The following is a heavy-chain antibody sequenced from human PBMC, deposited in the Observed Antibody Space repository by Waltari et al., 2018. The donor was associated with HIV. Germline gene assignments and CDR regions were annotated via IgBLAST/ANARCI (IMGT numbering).Heavy chain of an antibody. D-gene: IGHD3-22*01. CDR1: GYTFTSYA. CDR2: IHAGNDNT. Sequence: QVQLVQSGAEVKKPGASVKVSCKASGYTFTSYAMHWVRQAPGQRLEWMGWIHAGNDNTKYTQKCQCRVTNTRDTSASTAYLVLSSLRSGYTAVYYCASARGYDATYYYFGMDVWGQGTTVTVSS. CDR3: ASARGYDATYYYFGMDV. V-gene: IGHV1-3*01. J-gene: IGHJ6*02.